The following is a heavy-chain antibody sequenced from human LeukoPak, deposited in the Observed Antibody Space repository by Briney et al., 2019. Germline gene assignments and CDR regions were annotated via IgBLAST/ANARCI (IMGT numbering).Heavy chain of an antibody. CDR3: ARDILTGYYRFDY. D-gene: IGHD3-9*01. V-gene: IGHV3-33*01. CDR1: GFTFSSYG. Sequence: GGSLRLSCAASGFTFSSYGMHWVRQAPGKGLEWVAVIWYDGSNKYYADSVKGRFTISRDNSKNTLYLQMNSLRAEDTAAYYCARDILTGYYRFDYWGQGTLVTVSS. J-gene: IGHJ4*02. CDR2: IWYDGSNK.